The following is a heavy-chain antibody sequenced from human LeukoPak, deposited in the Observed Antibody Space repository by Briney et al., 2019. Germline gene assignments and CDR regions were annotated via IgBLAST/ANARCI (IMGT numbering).Heavy chain of an antibody. CDR3: AREGIAVTNVNWFDP. D-gene: IGHD6-19*01. CDR1: GYTFTDHY. Sequence: GASVKVSCKASGYTFTDHYIHWVRQAPGQGLEWMGWINPKSGGTDYAQKFQGRVTMTRDTSINTAQLELSRLRSDDTAVYYCAREGIAVTNVNWFDPWGQGTLVTVSS. V-gene: IGHV1-2*02. CDR2: INPKSGGT. J-gene: IGHJ5*02.